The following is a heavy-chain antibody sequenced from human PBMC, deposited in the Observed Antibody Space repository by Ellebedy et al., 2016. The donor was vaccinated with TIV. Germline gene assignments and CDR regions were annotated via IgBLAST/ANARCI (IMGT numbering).Heavy chain of an antibody. D-gene: IGHD4-17*01. Sequence: PGGSLRLSCAASGFAFGDSWMTWVRQTPEKRLEWVANINQDGSRKDHVDAVRGRFIISRDNSKNLLYVEMNSLRVEDTAGYYCARDPYHGALNYWGQGTPVAVSS. J-gene: IGHJ4*02. CDR1: GFAFGDSW. V-gene: IGHV3-7*01. CDR3: ARDPYHGALNY. CDR2: INQDGSRK.